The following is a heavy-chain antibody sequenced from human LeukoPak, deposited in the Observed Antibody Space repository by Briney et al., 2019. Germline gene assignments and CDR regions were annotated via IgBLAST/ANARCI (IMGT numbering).Heavy chain of an antibody. J-gene: IGHJ3*02. V-gene: IGHV3-23*01. CDR2: ISGPAFTT. Sequence: GGSLRLSCAASGFTFGNYAMSWVRRAPGKGLDWVSAISGPAFTTYYADSVKGRFTVSRDNSKETLYLQMNSLTAEDTAVYYCAKAGVELATISPFDIWGQGTMVTVSS. CDR1: GFTFGNYA. CDR3: AKAGVELATISPFDI. D-gene: IGHD5-24*01.